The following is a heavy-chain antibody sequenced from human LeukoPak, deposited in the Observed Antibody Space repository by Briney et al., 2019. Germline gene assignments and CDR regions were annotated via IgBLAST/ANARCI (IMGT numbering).Heavy chain of an antibody. CDR1: GFTFSSYS. J-gene: IGHJ4*02. CDR3: ARVGTSGWTSDY. D-gene: IGHD6-19*01. CDR2: ISSSSRTI. V-gene: IGHV3-48*04. Sequence: GGSLRLSCAASGFTFSSYSINWVRQAPGKGLEWLSYISSSSRTISYADSLKGRFTVSRDNAKNSLDLQMNSLRVEDTAVYYCARVGTSGWTSDYWGQGTLVTVSS.